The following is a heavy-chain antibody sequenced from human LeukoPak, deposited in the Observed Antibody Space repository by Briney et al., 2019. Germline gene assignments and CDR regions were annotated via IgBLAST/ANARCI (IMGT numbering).Heavy chain of an antibody. D-gene: IGHD3-16*01. CDR3: AKDMTGLRDY. J-gene: IGHJ4*02. Sequence: GSLRLSCAASGFPFSSYWFHWVRQAPGKGLVWVSRINTDGTSTSYADSVKGRFTIARDNAKNTLYLQMNSLRAEDTAIYYCAKDMTGLRDYWGQGTLVTVPS. V-gene: IGHV3-74*01. CDR2: INTDGTST. CDR1: GFPFSSYW.